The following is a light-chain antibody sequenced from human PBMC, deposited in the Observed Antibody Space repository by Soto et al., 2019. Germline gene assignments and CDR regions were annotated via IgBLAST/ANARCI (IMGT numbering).Light chain of an antibody. Sequence: DIVMTQSPLSLPVTPGEPASISCRSSQSLLHSNGFHYLEWYLQKPGQSPQLLIYLTSIRASGVPDRFRGSGSGKDFTLKISRVEAEDVGVYYCMQALQTPLTFGQGTRLEIK. J-gene: IGKJ5*01. CDR1: QSLLHSNGFHY. CDR2: LTS. V-gene: IGKV2-28*01. CDR3: MQALQTPLT.